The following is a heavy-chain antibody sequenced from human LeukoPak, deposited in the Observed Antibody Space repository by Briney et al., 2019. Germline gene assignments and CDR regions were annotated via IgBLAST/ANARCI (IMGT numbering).Heavy chain of an antibody. CDR3: TKDHDGMHA. CDR2: ISVSGSRA. Sequence: GGSLRLSCAASGFTFSSNAMSWVRQAPGKGLEWVSVISVSGSRAYYADFVKGRFTVSRDNSKNTVLLQMNSLRVEDTAVYYCTKDHDGMHARGQGTTVTVSS. J-gene: IGHJ6*02. CDR1: GFTFSSNA. V-gene: IGHV3-23*01.